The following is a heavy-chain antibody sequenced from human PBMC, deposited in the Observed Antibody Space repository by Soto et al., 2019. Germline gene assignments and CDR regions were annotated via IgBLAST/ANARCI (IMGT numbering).Heavy chain of an antibody. CDR1: GYTFTSYA. CDR2: INAGNGNT. D-gene: IGHD2-21*02. V-gene: IGHV1-3*05. CDR3: ARSIVVVTALDY. J-gene: IGHJ4*02. Sequence: QVQLVQSGAEEKKPGASVKVSCKASGYTFTSYAMHWVRQAPGQRLEWMGWINAGNGNTKYSQKFQGRVTITRETSASTAYIELSSFRSEDTAVYYCARSIVVVTALDYWGQGTLVTVSS.